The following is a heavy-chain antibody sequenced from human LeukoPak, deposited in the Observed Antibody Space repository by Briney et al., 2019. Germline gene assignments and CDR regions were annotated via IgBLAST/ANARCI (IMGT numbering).Heavy chain of an antibody. CDR2: IKQDGSEA. V-gene: IGHV3-7*03. J-gene: IGHJ6*02. CDR3: ARGGGLDV. CDR1: GFTFSSCW. D-gene: IGHD3-16*01. Sequence: GSLRLSCAASGFTFSSCWMNWVRQAPGKGLEWVANIKQDGSEANYVDSVKGRFTISRDNAKNSLYLQMSNLRAEDTAVYFCARGGGLDVWGQGATVTVSS.